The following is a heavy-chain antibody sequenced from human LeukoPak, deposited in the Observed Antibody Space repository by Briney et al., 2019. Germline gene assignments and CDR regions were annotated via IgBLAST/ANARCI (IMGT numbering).Heavy chain of an antibody. Sequence: GGSLRLSCAASGFTFSSYAMSWVRQAPGKGLEWVSAISGSGGSTYYADSVKARFTISRDNSKNTLYLQMNSLRAEDTAVYSCAKGYCSSTSCYAGSYYFDYWGQGTLVTVSS. CDR1: GFTFSSYA. J-gene: IGHJ4*02. D-gene: IGHD2-2*01. V-gene: IGHV3-23*01. CDR3: AKGYCSSTSCYAGSYYFDY. CDR2: ISGSGGST.